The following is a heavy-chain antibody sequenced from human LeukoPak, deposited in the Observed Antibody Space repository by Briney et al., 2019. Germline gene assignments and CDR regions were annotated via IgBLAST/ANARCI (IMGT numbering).Heavy chain of an antibody. D-gene: IGHD1-1*01. V-gene: IGHV3-48*03. Sequence: GGSLRLSCAATGFTFSSYEMNWVRQAPGKGLEWVSYISSRGSAIYYADSVKGRFTISRDNAKNSLYLQMNSLRADDTAVYYCARGGHDPGIPFDIWGQGTMVTVSS. CDR2: ISSRGSAI. CDR3: ARGGHDPGIPFDI. CDR1: GFTFSSYE. J-gene: IGHJ3*02.